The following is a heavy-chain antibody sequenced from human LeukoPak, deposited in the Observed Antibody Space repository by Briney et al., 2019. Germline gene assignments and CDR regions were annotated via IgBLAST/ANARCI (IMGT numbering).Heavy chain of an antibody. D-gene: IGHD7-27*01. CDR3: ARVGPWGSFDY. CDR1: GYTFTSYY. V-gene: IGHV1-46*03. Sequence: ALVKVSCKASGYTFTSYYMHWVRQAPGQGLEWMGIINPSGGSTSYAQKFQGRVTMTRDTSTSAVYMELSSLRSEDTAVYYCARVGPWGSFDYWGQGTLVTVSS. CDR2: INPSGGST. J-gene: IGHJ4*02.